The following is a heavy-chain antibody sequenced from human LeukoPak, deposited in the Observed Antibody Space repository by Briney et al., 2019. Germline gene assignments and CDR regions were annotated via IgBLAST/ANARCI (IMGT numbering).Heavy chain of an antibody. CDR2: ISYDGSNK. J-gene: IGHJ3*02. V-gene: IGHV3-30*18. Sequence: PGGSLRLSCAASGFTFSSYGMRWVRQAPGKGLEWVAVISYDGSNKYYADSVKGRFTISRDNSKNTLYLQMNSLRAEDTAVYYCAKPHDYGDSDAFDIWGQGTMVTVSS. D-gene: IGHD4-17*01. CDR3: AKPHDYGDSDAFDI. CDR1: GFTFSSYG.